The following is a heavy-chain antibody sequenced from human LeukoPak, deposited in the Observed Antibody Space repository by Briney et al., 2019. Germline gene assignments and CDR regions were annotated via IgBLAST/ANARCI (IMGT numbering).Heavy chain of an antibody. V-gene: IGHV1-46*01. CDR1: GYTFTSYD. CDR2: INPSGGST. D-gene: IGHD7-27*01. Sequence: GASVKVSCKASGYTFTSYDIHWVGQAPGQGLEWMGIINPSGGSTSYAQKFQGRVAMTRDTSTSTVYMELSSLRSEDTAVYYCGINLGGGPDYWGQGTLVTVSS. J-gene: IGHJ4*02. CDR3: GINLGGGPDY.